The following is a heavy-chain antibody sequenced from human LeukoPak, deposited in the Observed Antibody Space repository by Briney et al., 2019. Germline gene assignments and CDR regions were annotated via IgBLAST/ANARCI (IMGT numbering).Heavy chain of an antibody. J-gene: IGHJ4*02. CDR1: GFTFSSYG. CDR2: ISYDGSNK. D-gene: IGHD5-12*01. Sequence: GGSLRLSCAASGFTFSSYGMHWVRQAPGKGLEWVAVISYDGSNKYYADSVKGRFTISRDNSKNTLYLQMNSLRAEDTAVYYCAREGGYGGAFDYWGQGTLVTVSS. V-gene: IGHV3-30*03. CDR3: AREGGYGGAFDY.